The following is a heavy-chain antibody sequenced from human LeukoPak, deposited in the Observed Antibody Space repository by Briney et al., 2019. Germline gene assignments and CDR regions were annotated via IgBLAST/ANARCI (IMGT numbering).Heavy chain of an antibody. CDR3: ARDPPPDYDILTGYYRFDY. D-gene: IGHD3-9*01. J-gene: IGHJ4*02. V-gene: IGHV1-46*01. CDR1: GYTFTSYY. Sequence: ASVKVSCKASGYTFTSYYMHWVRQAPGQGLEWMGLINPTGDSTGYAQKFQGRVTMTRDMSTSTVYMELSSLRSEDTAVYYCARDPPPDYDILTGYYRFDYWGQGTLVTVSS. CDR2: INPTGDST.